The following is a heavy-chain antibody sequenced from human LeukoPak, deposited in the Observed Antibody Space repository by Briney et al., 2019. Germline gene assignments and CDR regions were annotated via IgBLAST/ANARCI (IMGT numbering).Heavy chain of an antibody. Sequence: SVKVSCKASGGTFSSYAISWVRQAPGQGLEWMGGIIPIFGTANYAQKFQGRVTITADESTSTAYMELSSLRSEDTAVYYCARDCGEYSSSPDYYYYGMDVWDQGTTVTVSS. CDR1: GGTFSSYA. CDR2: IIPIFGTA. CDR3: ARDCGEYSSSPDYYYYGMDV. D-gene: IGHD6-6*01. J-gene: IGHJ6*02. V-gene: IGHV1-69*01.